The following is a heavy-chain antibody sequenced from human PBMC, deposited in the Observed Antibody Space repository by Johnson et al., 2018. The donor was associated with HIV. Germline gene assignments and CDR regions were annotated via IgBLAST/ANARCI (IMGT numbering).Heavy chain of an antibody. J-gene: IGHJ3*02. CDR2: IRSKDYGGTT. V-gene: IGHV3-49*03. D-gene: IGHD3-3*01. CDR1: GITIDYFV. CDR3: SCLNFWNSQSLNDAFDI. Sequence: VQLVESGGGLVQPGRSLRLSCTASGITIDYFVMSWFRQAPGKGLEWVGFIRSKDYGGTTEYAASVKGRFTISRDDSKSIAYLQMNSLKTEATAVYYCSCLNFWNSQSLNDAFDIWGQGTMVTVSS.